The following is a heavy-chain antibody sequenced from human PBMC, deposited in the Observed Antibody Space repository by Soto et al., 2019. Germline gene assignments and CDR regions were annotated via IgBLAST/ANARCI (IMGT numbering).Heavy chain of an antibody. CDR3: ARSQALSGDRGYYYYGMDV. CDR2: IWYDGSNK. D-gene: IGHD3-10*01. V-gene: IGHV3-33*01. J-gene: IGHJ6*02. CDR1: GFTFSSYG. Sequence: GGSLRLSCAASGFTFSSYGMHWVRQAPGKGLEWVAVIWYDGSNKYYADSVKGRFTISRDNSKNTLYLQMNSLRAEDTVVYYCARSQALSGDRGYYYYGMDVWGQGTTVTVSS.